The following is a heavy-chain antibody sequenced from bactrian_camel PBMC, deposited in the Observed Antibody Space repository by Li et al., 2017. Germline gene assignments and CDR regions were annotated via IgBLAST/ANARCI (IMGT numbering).Heavy chain of an antibody. Sequence: DVQLVESGGGLVQPGGSLRLSCAASGFTFSNYAMSWVRQAPGKGLEWVSTIYSSGTNSRYADSVQGRFTISRDTVKNMVYLNMTNLKSEDTALYYCAASYRVFGLCSSADYAYDYWGQGTQVTVS. CDR1: GFTFSNYA. J-gene: IGHJ4*01. D-gene: IGHD3*01. CDR3: AASYRVFGLCSSADYAYDY. V-gene: IGHV3S40*01. CDR2: IYSSGTNS.